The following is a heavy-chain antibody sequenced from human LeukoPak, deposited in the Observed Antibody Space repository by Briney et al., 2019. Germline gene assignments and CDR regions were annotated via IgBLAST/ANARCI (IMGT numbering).Heavy chain of an antibody. D-gene: IGHD5-18*01. J-gene: IGHJ4*02. CDR2: INPNSGGT. V-gene: IGHV1-2*02. CDR3: ARGPGGQLWFYHDY. Sequence: ASVEVSCKASGYTFTGYYIHWVRQAPGQGLEWMGWINPNSGGTNYAQKFQGRVTMTRDTSISTAYMELSRLRSDDTAVYYCARGPGGQLWFYHDYWGQGTLVTVSS. CDR1: GYTFTGYY.